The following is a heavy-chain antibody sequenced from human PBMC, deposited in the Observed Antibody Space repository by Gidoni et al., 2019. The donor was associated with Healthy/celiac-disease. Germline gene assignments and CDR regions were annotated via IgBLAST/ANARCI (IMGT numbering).Heavy chain of an antibody. CDR3: AKDRELLWFGEFRDGMDV. CDR2: ISGSGGST. D-gene: IGHD3-10*01. V-gene: IGHV3-23*01. Sequence: EVQLLESGGGLVQPGGSLRLSCAASGFTFSSYAMSWVRQAPGKGLEWVSAISGSGGSTYYADSVKGRFTISRDNSKNTLYLQMNSLRAEDTAVYYCAKDRELLWFGEFRDGMDVWGQGTTVTVSS. J-gene: IGHJ6*02. CDR1: GFTFSSYA.